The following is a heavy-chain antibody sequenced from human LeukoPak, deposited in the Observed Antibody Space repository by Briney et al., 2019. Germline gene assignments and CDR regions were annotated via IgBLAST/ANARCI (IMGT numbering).Heavy chain of an antibody. CDR1: GGSISSSSYY. V-gene: IGHV4-39*07. Sequence: PSETLSLTCTVSGGSISSSSYYWGWIRQPPGKGLEWIGSIYYSGSTFHNPSLKSRVTISVDTSKNQFSLKLSSVTAADTAVYYCARDSYYDSSGLPPGPNAFDIWGQGTMVTVSS. CDR3: ARDSYYDSSGLPPGPNAFDI. CDR2: IYYSGST. D-gene: IGHD3-22*01. J-gene: IGHJ3*02.